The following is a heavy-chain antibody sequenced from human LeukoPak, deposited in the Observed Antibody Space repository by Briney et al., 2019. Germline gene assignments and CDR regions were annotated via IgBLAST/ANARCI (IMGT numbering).Heavy chain of an antibody. V-gene: IGHV1-18*01. D-gene: IGHD6-13*01. CDR3: ARRSSSWYGGLPYYYYGMDV. Sequence: ASVEVSCKASGYTFTSYGISWVRQAPGQGLEWMGWISAYNGNTNYAQKLQGRVTMTTDTSTSTAYMELRSLRSDDTAVYYCARRSSSWYGGLPYYYYGMDVWGQGTTVTVSS. J-gene: IGHJ6*02. CDR1: GYTFTSYG. CDR2: ISAYNGNT.